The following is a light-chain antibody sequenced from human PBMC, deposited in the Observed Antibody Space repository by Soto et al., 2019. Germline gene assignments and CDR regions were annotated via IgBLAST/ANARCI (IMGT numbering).Light chain of an antibody. J-gene: IGKJ1*01. V-gene: IGKV1-27*01. CDR1: QGISNY. CDR3: QKYNSAPRT. Sequence: DIQMTQSPSSLSASVGDRVTITCRASQGISNYLAWYQQKPGKVPKLLIYAASTMQSGIASRFSGSGSGTDFTLTISSLQPEDVATYYCQKYNSAPRTFGQGTKVEIK. CDR2: AAS.